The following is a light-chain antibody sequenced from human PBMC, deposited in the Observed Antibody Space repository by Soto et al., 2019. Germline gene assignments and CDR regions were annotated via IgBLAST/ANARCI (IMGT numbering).Light chain of an antibody. J-gene: IGKJ1*01. CDR1: QSVSNY. CDR3: QQYNCWSLT. V-gene: IGKV3-15*01. Sequence: MSRSPSTLSGSVGDRVTVTGRASQSVSNYLAWSQQKPVQAPGLRIDGASSRATGTAARLSGRWCGTDFTLTISIMQDDYFVVYCCQQYNCWSLTFGHGTRVDIK. CDR2: GAS.